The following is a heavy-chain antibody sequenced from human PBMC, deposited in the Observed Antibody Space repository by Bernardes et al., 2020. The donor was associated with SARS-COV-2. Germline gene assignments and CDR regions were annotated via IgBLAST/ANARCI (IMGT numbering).Heavy chain of an antibody. V-gene: IGHV4-59*01. J-gene: IGHJ4*02. CDR2: IYATGGT. CDR1: GGSMSDYY. CDR3: ARVSAYGDFFDF. D-gene: IGHD4-17*01. Sequence: SETLSLTCSVSGGSMSDYYWSWLRQPPGKGLEWIGSIYATGGTKYNPSLQSRVTESVDTSKNQFSLKLRSVTAADTAVYFSARVSAYGDFFDFWGQGTLVTVSS.